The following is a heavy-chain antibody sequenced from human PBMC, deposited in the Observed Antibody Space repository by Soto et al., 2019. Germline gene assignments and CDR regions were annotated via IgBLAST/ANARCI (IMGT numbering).Heavy chain of an antibody. D-gene: IGHD4-17*01. CDR2: MYYSGST. J-gene: IGHJ5*02. CDR1: GGSISSSNYF. Sequence: SEPLSLTCTVSGGSISSSNYFWGWIRQPPGKGLEWIGSMYYSGSTYYNPSLKSRVTISVDTSKNQFSLKLSSVTAADTAMYYCARHGERTIRSLNCFDPWGQGTLVTFSS. CDR3: ARHGERTIRSLNCFDP. V-gene: IGHV4-39*01.